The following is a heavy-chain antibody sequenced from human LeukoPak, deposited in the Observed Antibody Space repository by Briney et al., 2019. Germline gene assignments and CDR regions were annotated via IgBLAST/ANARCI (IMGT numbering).Heavy chain of an antibody. CDR3: ARVMADDNGIDY. D-gene: IGHD1-1*01. Sequence: PGGSLRLSCAASGFTVSSNYMSWVRQAPGKGLEWVSVIYSGGSTYYADSVKGRFTISRDNSKNTLNLQMNTLKAEDAAIYYCARVMADDNGIDYWGQGTLVTVSS. V-gene: IGHV3-66*01. CDR1: GFTVSSNY. CDR2: IYSGGST. J-gene: IGHJ4*02.